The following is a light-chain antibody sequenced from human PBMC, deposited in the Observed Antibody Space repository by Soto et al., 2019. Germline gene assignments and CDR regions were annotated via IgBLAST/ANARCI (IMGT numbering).Light chain of an antibody. CDR1: QGISSA. CDR3: QQFNSYPIT. CDR2: DAC. Sequence: AIQLTQSPSSLSASVGDRVTITCRASQGISSALAWYQQKPGKAPKLLIYDACSLESGVPSRFSGSGSGTDFTLTISSLQPEDFAPYYCQQFNSYPITFGQGTRLEIK. V-gene: IGKV1-13*02. J-gene: IGKJ5*01.